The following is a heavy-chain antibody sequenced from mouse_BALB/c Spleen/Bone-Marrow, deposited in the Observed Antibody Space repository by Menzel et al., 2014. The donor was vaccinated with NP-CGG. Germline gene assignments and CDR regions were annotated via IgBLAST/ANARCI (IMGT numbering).Heavy chain of an antibody. CDR1: GFTFSSFG. CDR3: ARDVPLYDVGYFDY. Sequence: EVMLVESGGGLVQPGGSRKLSCAASGFTFSSFGMHWVRQAPEKGLEWVAYISSGSSTIYYADTVKGRFTISRDNPKNTLILQMTSLRSEDTAMYYCARDVPLYDVGYFDYWGQGTTLTVSS. CDR2: ISSGSSTI. D-gene: IGHD2-14*01. J-gene: IGHJ2*01. V-gene: IGHV5-17*02.